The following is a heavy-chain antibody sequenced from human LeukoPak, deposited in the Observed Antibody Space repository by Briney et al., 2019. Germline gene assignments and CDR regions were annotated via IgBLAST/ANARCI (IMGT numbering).Heavy chain of an antibody. J-gene: IGHJ4*02. CDR2: IRYDGSNK. D-gene: IGHD3-3*01. CDR1: GFTFSSYG. V-gene: IGHV3-30*02. Sequence: GGSLRLSCAASGFTFSSYGMHWVRQAPGKGLEWVAFIRYDGSNKYYADSVKGRFTISRDNSKNTLYLQMNSLRVEDTAVYYCARGMFGGYCTDYWGQGTLVTVSS. CDR3: ARGMFGGYCTDY.